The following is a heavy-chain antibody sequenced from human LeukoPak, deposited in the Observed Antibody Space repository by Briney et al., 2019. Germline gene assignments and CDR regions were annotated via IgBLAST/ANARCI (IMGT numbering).Heavy chain of an antibody. CDR1: GGSISSSTYY. J-gene: IGHJ6*03. CDR2: IYTSGST. D-gene: IGHD2-15*01. V-gene: IGHV4-61*05. Sequence: SETLSLTCTVSGGSISSSTYYWGWIRQPPGKGLEWIGRIYTSGSTNYNPSLKSRVTMSVDTSKNQFSLKLSSVTAADTAVYYCARAADYYYYMDVWGKGTTVTVSS. CDR3: ARAADYYYYMDV.